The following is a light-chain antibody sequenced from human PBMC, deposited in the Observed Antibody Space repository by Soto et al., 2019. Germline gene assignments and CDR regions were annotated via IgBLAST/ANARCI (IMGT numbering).Light chain of an antibody. CDR1: QSVSSN. CDR2: GAS. J-gene: IGKJ2*01. Sequence: EIVMTQSPATLSVSPGERATLSCRASQSVSSNLAWYQQKPGQAPRLLIYGASTRATGIPARFRGSGSGTEFTLTISSLQSEDFAVYYCQQYNNWPLSYTFGQGTKLEIK. V-gene: IGKV3-15*01. CDR3: QQYNNWPLSYT.